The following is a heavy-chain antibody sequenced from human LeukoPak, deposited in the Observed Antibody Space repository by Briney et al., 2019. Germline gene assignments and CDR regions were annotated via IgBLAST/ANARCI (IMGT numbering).Heavy chain of an antibody. J-gene: IGHJ4*02. D-gene: IGHD2-2*01. CDR1: GFTFSSYT. CDR3: SRRRGGFCRSSTCSYFDY. V-gene: IGHV3-49*04. Sequence: CLRLSCAASGFTFSSYTLYCGRQAPGRGLEWVAFIRITAYGGTREYGATVKARFTISRDDSKSIACLQMNSLKTEDTAVYYCSRRRGGFCRSSTCSYFDYWGQGTLVTVSS. CDR2: IRITAYGGTR.